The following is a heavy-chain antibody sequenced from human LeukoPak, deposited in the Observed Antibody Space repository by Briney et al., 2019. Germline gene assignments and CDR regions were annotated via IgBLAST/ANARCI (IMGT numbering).Heavy chain of an antibody. CDR3: ARGAVSY. D-gene: IGHD6-19*01. Sequence: GGSLRLSCTASGFTFTNHWTSWVRQPPGKGREWMANIKEDGSEKYYVDSVKGRFTISRDNAKNSVYLQMNSLRAEDTAVYYCARGAVSYWGQGTLVTVSS. CDR1: GFTFTNHW. V-gene: IGHV3-7*03. J-gene: IGHJ4*02. CDR2: IKEDGSEK.